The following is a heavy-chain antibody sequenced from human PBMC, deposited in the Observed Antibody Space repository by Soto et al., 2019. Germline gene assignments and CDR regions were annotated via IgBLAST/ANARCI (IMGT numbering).Heavy chain of an antibody. CDR2: IKKDGSEK. V-gene: IGHV3-7*05. J-gene: IGHJ4*02. CDR3: ARIDFWSENFDY. CDR1: GFTFSSYS. Sequence: PGGSLRLSCAASGFTFSSYSMNWVRQTPGKGLEWVANIKKDGSEKYYVDSVKGRFTISRDNARNSLYLQMSSLRAEDMAVYYCARIDFWSENFDYWGQGTRVTVSS. D-gene: IGHD3-3*01.